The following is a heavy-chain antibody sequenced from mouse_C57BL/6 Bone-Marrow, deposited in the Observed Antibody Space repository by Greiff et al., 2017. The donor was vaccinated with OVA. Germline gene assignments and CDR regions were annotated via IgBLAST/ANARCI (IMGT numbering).Heavy chain of an antibody. CDR3: ARDDYDGGFAY. D-gene: IGHD2-4*01. Sequence: VQLQQSGAELVRPGTSVKLSCKASGYTFTSYWMHWVKQRPGQGLEWIGVIDPSDSYTNYNQKFKGKATLTVDTSSSTAYMQLSSLTSEDSAVYYCARDDYDGGFAYWGQGTLVTVSA. V-gene: IGHV1-59*01. CDR1: GYTFTSYW. CDR2: IDPSDSYT. J-gene: IGHJ3*01.